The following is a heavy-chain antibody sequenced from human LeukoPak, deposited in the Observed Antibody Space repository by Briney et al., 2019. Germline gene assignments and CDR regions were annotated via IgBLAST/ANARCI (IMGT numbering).Heavy chain of an antibody. CDR3: ARDSSEFRSLIPH. D-gene: IGHD2-21*01. CDR2: IIPIFGTA. CDR1: GGTFSSYA. J-gene: IGHJ1*01. V-gene: IGHV1-69*13. Sequence: SVKVSCKASGGTFSSYAISWVRQAPGQGLEWMGGIIPIFGTANYAEKFRGRVTITADETTSTAYMELSRLKSEDTAVYYCARDSSEFRSLIPHWGQGTLVTVSS.